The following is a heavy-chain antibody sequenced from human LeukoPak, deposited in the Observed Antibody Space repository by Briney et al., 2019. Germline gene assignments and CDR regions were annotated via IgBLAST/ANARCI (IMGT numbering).Heavy chain of an antibody. CDR3: ARDRWKTVLRGPDY. Sequence: GGSLRLSCAASGFTFSCYAMSWVRQAPGKGLEWVSGIVGSGGNTYYADSVKGRFTVSRDNSENTLFLQMNSLRAEDTAVYYCARDRWKTVLRGPDYWGQGTLVTVSS. CDR2: IVGSGGNT. V-gene: IGHV3-23*01. J-gene: IGHJ4*02. CDR1: GFTFSCYA. D-gene: IGHD3-10*01.